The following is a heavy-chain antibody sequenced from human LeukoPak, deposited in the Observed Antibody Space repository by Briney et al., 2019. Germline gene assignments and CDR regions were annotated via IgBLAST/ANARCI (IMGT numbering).Heavy chain of an antibody. J-gene: IGHJ5*02. CDR1: DYSISSGYGYY. CDR3: ARLATLSTVAARGRTWFDA. CDR2: IYHSGST. V-gene: IGHV4-38-2*02. Sequence: SSETLSLTCTVSDYSISSGYGYYWGWIRLPPGKGLQWIGSIYHSGSTYYNPSLKSRVTISVDTSKNQFSLKLSSVTAADTAVYYCARLATLSTVAARGRTWFDAWGQGTLVTVSS. D-gene: IGHD6-6*01.